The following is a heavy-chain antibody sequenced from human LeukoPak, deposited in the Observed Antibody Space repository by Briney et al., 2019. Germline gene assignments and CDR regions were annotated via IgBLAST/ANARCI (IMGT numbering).Heavy chain of an antibody. CDR3: LRDKAGSFYGSGGYHVYYNGMDV. D-gene: IGHD3-10*01. CDR2: IYHSGFT. V-gene: IGHV4-59*05. J-gene: IGHJ6*02. Sequence: SETLSLTCTVSGGSISSYYWGWIRQPPGKGLEWIGSIYHSGFTYSNPSLASRLSMSIDASKNEFSLKLTSVTAADTAIYFCLRDKAGSFYGSGGYHVYYNGMDVWGQGTAVTVS. CDR1: GGSISSYY.